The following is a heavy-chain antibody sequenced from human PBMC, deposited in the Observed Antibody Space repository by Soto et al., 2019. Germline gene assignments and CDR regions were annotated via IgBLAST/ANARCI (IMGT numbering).Heavy chain of an antibody. CDR1: GFTFSSYA. J-gene: IGHJ6*02. CDR3: ARGDRGGSGSPASYYYSGLDV. D-gene: IGHD3-10*01. V-gene: IGHV3-23*01. Sequence: DVQLLESGGHLVQPGGSLRLSCAASGFTFSSYAMSWVRQAPGKGLEWVSSVSAGGDMTYYSDSVKGRFTISRDNSNNAVFLQMHSLRTEDTALNYCARGDRGGSGSPASYYYSGLDVWGQGTKVTVS. CDR2: VSAGGDMT.